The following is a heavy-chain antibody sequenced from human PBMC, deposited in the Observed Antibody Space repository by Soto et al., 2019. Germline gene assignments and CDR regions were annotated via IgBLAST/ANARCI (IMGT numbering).Heavy chain of an antibody. J-gene: IGHJ1*01. D-gene: IGHD2-2*01. CDR3: ARESPGSSTPQH. CDR1: GGSISSGGYY. V-gene: IGHV4-31*03. Sequence: QVQLQESGPGLVKPSQTLSLTCTVSGGSISSGGYYWSWIRQHPGKGLEWIGYIYYSGSTYYNPSLKSRVTISVDTSKNQFSLKLSSVTAADTAVYDCARESPGSSTPQHWGQGTLVTVSS. CDR2: IYYSGST.